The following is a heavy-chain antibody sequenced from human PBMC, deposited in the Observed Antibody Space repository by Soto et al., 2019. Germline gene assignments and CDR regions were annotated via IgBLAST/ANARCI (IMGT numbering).Heavy chain of an antibody. CDR3: VRGSGWLFDY. CDR1: GFTFSDNW. D-gene: IGHD6-19*01. Sequence: EVQLVESEGGLVQPGGSLRLSCAASGFTFSDNWMTWVRQTPGKGLEWVANIKPDGSNKYHGDSVKGRFTISRDNAKNSLYLQMNSLRVEDTAVYYCVRGSGWLFDYWGQGTLVTVSS. V-gene: IGHV3-7*02. J-gene: IGHJ4*02. CDR2: IKPDGSNK.